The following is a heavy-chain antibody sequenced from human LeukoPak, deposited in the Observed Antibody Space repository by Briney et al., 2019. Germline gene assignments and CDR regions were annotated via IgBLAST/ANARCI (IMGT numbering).Heavy chain of an antibody. CDR1: GYTLTELS. V-gene: IGHV1-24*01. J-gene: IGHJ5*02. CDR3: ATAPITIFGVVTNWFDP. Sequence: ASVKVSCKVSGYTLTELSMHWVRQAPGKGLEWMGGFDPEDGETIYAQKFQGRVTMTEDTSTDTAYMELSSLRSEDTAVYYCATAPITIFGVVTNWFDPWGQGTLVTVSS. D-gene: IGHD3-3*01. CDR2: FDPEDGET.